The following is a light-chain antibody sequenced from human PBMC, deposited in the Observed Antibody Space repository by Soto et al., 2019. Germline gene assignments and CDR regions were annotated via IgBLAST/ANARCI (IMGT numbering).Light chain of an antibody. CDR3: ATWDDSLSVL. J-gene: IGLJ2*01. V-gene: IGLV1-47*02. Sequence: QSVLTQTPSASGTPGQRVTISCSGSSSNIGSSYVFWYQQLPGTDPKLLIYSNDQRPSGVPDRFSGSKSGTSASLAISGLRSEDEAGYFCATWDDSLSVLFGGGTKLTVL. CDR2: SND. CDR1: SSNIGSSY.